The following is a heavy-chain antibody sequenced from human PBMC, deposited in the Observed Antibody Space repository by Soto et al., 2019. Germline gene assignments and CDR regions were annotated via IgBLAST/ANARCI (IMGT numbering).Heavy chain of an antibody. Sequence: GASVKVSCKASGYTFTNYGFSWVRQAPGQGLEWMGWISAYNGDTNYPQRLQGRVTMTTDPSTTTAYMELRSLRSDDTAVYYCARTYSKYFSSSEGDYWGQGTRVTVSS. CDR1: GYTFTNYG. V-gene: IGHV1-18*01. CDR3: ARTYSKYFSSSEGDY. J-gene: IGHJ4*02. CDR2: ISAYNGDT. D-gene: IGHD6-6*01.